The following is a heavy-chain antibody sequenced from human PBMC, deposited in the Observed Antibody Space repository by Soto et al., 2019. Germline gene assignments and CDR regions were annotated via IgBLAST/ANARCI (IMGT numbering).Heavy chain of an antibody. Sequence: QVQLVQSGAALKTPGASVKVSCKASGYTFTGHYMHWVRQAPGQGLEWMGWINPSSGGTNSAQRFHDRITMTRDTSTSAVYMELSRLRSDDTAVYYCVRGLLGIRDDYWSGYTAFDFWGQGTVVAVSP. CDR1: GYTFTGHY. D-gene: IGHD3-3*01. CDR2: INPSSGGT. V-gene: IGHV1-2*02. J-gene: IGHJ3*01. CDR3: VRGLLGIRDDYWSGYTAFDF.